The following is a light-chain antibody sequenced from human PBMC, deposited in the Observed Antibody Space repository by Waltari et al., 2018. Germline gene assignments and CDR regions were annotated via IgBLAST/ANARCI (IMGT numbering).Light chain of an antibody. J-gene: IGLJ3*02. Sequence: QSAVTQPPSVSGAPGQSVTIPCTGTSSHLGAGNDVHWYQQLPGNAPKLLISSNPDRPPGVPDRFSGSKSGSSASLAITGLQAEDEADYYCQSFDNSLSGWVFGGGTKVTVL. CDR2: SNP. V-gene: IGLV1-40*01. CDR1: SSHLGAGND. CDR3: QSFDNSLSGWV.